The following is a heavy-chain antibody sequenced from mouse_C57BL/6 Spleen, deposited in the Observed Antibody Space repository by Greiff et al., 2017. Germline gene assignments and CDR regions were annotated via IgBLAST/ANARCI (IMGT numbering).Heavy chain of an antibody. CDR2: INYDGSST. V-gene: IGHV5-16*01. Sequence: EVKLMESEGGLVQPGSSMKLSCTASGFTFSDYYMAWVRQVPEKGLEWVANINYDGSSTYYLDSLKSRFIISSDNAKNILYLQMSSLKSEDTATYYCARDSDGLGYFDVWGTGTTVTVSS. CDR1: GFTFSDYY. CDR3: ARDSDGLGYFDV. J-gene: IGHJ1*03. D-gene: IGHD2-3*01.